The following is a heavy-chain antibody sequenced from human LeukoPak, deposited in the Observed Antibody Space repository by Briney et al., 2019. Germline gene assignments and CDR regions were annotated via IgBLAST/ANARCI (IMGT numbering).Heavy chain of an antibody. CDR2: ISSSSSTV. CDR3: ARAEGAAAGPFDY. CDR1: GFTISNYN. D-gene: IGHD6-13*01. J-gene: IGHJ4*02. Sequence: GGSLRLSCAASGFTISNYNMNWVRQAPGKGLEWVSDISSSSSTVYHADSVKGRFTISRDNAKNSLSLQMNSLRDEDTAVYYCARAEGAAAGPFDYWGQGTLVTVSS. V-gene: IGHV3-48*02.